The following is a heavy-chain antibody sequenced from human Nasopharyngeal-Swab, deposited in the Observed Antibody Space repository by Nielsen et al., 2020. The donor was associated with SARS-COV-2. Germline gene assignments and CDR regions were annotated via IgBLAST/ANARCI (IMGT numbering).Heavy chain of an antibody. D-gene: IGHD3-10*01. CDR3: AREGILWFGEEMWLFFDY. CDR2: IYHSGST. J-gene: IGHJ4*02. V-gene: IGHV4-30-2*01. Sequence: WICQPPGKGLEWIGYIYHSGSTYYNPSLKSRVTISVDRSKNQFSLKLSSVTAADTAVYYCAREGILWFGEEMWLFFDYWGQGTLVTVSS.